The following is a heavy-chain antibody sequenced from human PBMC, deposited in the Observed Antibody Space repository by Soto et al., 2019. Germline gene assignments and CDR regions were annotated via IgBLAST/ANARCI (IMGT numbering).Heavy chain of an antibody. V-gene: IGHV3-11*06. CDR3: ARGRNVLRYFDWLFQRGTYYYYGMDV. CDR1: GFTFSDYY. Sequence: GSLRLSCAASGFTFSDYYMSWIRQAPGKGLEWVSYISSSSSYTSYADSVKGRFTISRDNAKNSLYLQMNSLRAEDTAVYYCARGRNVLRYFDWLFQRGTYYYYGMDVWGQGTTVTVSS. CDR2: ISSSSSYT. D-gene: IGHD3-9*01. J-gene: IGHJ6*02.